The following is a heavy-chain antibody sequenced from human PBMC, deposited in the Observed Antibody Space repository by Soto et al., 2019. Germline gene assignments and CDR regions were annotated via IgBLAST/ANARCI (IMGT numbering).Heavy chain of an antibody. Sequence: RRLSCAASGFTFSSYAMHWVRQAPGKGLEWVAVISYDGSNKYYADSVKGRFTISRDNSKNTLYLHMNSLRAEDTAVYYCALRRVAYADFWGQGTRVTVSS. CDR3: ALRRVAYADF. CDR2: ISYDGSNK. J-gene: IGHJ4*02. V-gene: IGHV3-30*14. D-gene: IGHD2-2*01. CDR1: GFTFSSYA.